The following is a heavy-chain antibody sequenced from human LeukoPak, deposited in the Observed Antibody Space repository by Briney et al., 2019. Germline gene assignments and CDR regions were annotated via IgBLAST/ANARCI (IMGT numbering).Heavy chain of an antibody. CDR1: GFTFSDYY. D-gene: IGHD3-22*01. V-gene: IGHV3-11*05. J-gene: IGHJ4*02. CDR3: ARVRFDSSGYPFDY. Sequence: AGGSLSLSCAASGFTFSDYYMSWIRQAPGKGLEWVSHISSRSSFTNYADSVKGRFTISRHNAKNSLYLQMNSLRAEDTAVYYCARVRFDSSGYPFDYWGQGTLVTVSS. CDR2: ISSRSSFT.